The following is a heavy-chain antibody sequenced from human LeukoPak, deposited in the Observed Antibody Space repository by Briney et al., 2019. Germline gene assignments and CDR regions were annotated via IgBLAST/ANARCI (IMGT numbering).Heavy chain of an antibody. CDR1: GLTFSNAW. Sequence: AGGSLRLSCAASGLTFSNAWMSWVRQAPGKGLEWVAVISYDGSNKYYADSVKGRFTISRDNSKNTLYLQMNSLRAEDTAVYYCAKEGYSNYHYYYMDVWGKGTTVTVSS. D-gene: IGHD4-11*01. V-gene: IGHV3-30*18. CDR3: AKEGYSNYHYYYMDV. J-gene: IGHJ6*03. CDR2: ISYDGSNK.